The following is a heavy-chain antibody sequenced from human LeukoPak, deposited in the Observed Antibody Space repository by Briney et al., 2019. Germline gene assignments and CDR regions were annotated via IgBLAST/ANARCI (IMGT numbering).Heavy chain of an antibody. CDR3: ARGYCSGGSCFLFDY. CDR2: INWNGGST. V-gene: IGHV3-20*04. D-gene: IGHD2-15*01. CDR1: GFTFDDYG. J-gene: IGHJ4*02. Sequence: PGGSLRLSCAASGFTFDDYGMTWVRQAPGKGLEWVSGINWNGGSTGYADSVKGRFSILRDTAKNSLYLQMNSLRAEDTALYYCARGYCSGGSCFLFDYCGQGTLVTVSS.